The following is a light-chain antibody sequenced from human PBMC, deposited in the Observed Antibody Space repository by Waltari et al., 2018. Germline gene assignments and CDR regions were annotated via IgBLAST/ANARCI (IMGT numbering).Light chain of an antibody. CDR1: NLGDKY. V-gene: IGLV3-1*01. Sequence: SYELRQPPSVSVYAAQTATTPCSGANLGDKYASWYHHRPGQSPVLVISHDFKRPSGVPERFSGSNSGNTATLTISGTQAIDECDYYCQARDTSAAWVFGGGTKLTVL. J-gene: IGLJ3*02. CDR2: HDF. CDR3: QARDTSAAWV.